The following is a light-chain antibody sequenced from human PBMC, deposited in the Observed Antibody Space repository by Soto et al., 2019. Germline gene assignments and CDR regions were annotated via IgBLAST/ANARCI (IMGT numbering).Light chain of an antibody. CDR1: SSDAGGYKY. CDR3: SSYASSSTLVV. Sequence: QSVLTQPASVSGSPGQSITISCTGTSSDAGGYKYVSWYQQHPGKAPKLMIFDVGNRPSGVSNRFSGSKSGTTASLTISGLQAEDEADYYCSSYASSSTLVVFGGGTQLTVL. CDR2: DVG. V-gene: IGLV2-14*01. J-gene: IGLJ2*01.